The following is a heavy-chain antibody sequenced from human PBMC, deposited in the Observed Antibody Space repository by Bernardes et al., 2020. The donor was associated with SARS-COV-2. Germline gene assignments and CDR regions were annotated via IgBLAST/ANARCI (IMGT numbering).Heavy chain of an antibody. V-gene: IGHV2-70*12. CDR2: IDWDDDK. CDR1: GFSLSTSGMC. D-gene: IGHD3-10*01. CDR3: AHRSITLVRGKYYFDY. Sequence: SGPTLVKPTQTLTLTCTFSGFSLSTSGMCVSWIRQPPGKALEWLARIDWDDDKYYSTSLKTRLTITKDTSKDQVVLTMTNMDPVDTATYYCAHRSITLVRGKYYFDYWGQGTLVTVSS. J-gene: IGHJ4*02.